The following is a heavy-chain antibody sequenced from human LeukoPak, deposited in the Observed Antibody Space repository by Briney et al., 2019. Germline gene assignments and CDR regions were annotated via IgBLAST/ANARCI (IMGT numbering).Heavy chain of an antibody. J-gene: IGHJ6*03. V-gene: IGHV3-48*01. CDR3: AREQLPHYYYMDV. Sequence: GSLRLSCAASGFTFSSYSMNWVRQAPGKGLEWVSYISSSSSTIYYADSVKGRFTISRDNAKNSLYLQMNSLRAEDTAVYYCAREQLPHYYYMDVWAKGPRSPSP. D-gene: IGHD3-10*01. CDR1: GFTFSSYS. CDR2: ISSSSSTI.